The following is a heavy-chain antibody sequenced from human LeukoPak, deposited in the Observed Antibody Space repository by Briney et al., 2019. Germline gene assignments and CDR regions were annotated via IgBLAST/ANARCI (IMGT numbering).Heavy chain of an antibody. D-gene: IGHD5-18*01. CDR1: GFTFSSYA. Sequence: GRSLRLSCAASGFTFSSYAMHWVRQAPGKGLEWVAVIAYDGSNKYYADSVKGRFTISRDNSKNTLYLQMNSLRAEDTAVYYCARDEVAMVLDYWGQGTLVTVSS. CDR3: ARDEVAMVLDY. CDR2: IAYDGSNK. J-gene: IGHJ4*02. V-gene: IGHV3-30-3*01.